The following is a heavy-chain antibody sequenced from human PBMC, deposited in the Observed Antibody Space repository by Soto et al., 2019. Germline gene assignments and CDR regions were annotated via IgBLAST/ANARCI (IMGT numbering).Heavy chain of an antibody. V-gene: IGHV3-33*01. CDR3: ARSGIAAAGDY. CDR1: GFTFSSYG. D-gene: IGHD6-13*01. CDR2: IWYDGNKK. Sequence: LRLSCAASGFTFSSYGMHWVRQAPGKGLEWVAVIWYDGNKKYYADSVKGRFSISRDNSKNTLYLQMNSLRAEDTAVYYCARSGIAAAGDYWGQGTLVTVSS. J-gene: IGHJ4*02.